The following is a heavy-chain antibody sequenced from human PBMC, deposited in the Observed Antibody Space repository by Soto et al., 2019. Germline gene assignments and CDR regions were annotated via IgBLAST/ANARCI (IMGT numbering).Heavy chain of an antibody. V-gene: IGHV3-23*01. D-gene: IGHD3-10*01. Sequence: GGSLRLSCAASGFTFSSYAMSWVRQAPGKGLEWVSVISGSGGTTYYADSVKGPFSISRDNSKNTLYLQMNSLRAEDTAIYYCAKEVQPYYYYYMDVWGKGTTVTVSS. CDR3: AKEVQPYYYYYMDV. CDR1: GFTFSSYA. CDR2: ISGSGGTT. J-gene: IGHJ6*03.